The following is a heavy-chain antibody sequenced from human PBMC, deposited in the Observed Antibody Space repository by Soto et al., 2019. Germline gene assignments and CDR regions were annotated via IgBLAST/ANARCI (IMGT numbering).Heavy chain of an antibody. Sequence: SETLSLTCAVSSGSISSSNWWSWVRQPPGKGLEWIGEIYHSGSTNYNPSLKSRVTISVDKSKNQFSLKLSSVTTADTAVYYCARSHFRSGAKAYYYMDVWGKGTTVTVSS. CDR2: IYHSGST. J-gene: IGHJ6*03. CDR1: SGSISSSNW. V-gene: IGHV4-4*02. D-gene: IGHD3-3*02. CDR3: ARSHFRSGAKAYYYMDV.